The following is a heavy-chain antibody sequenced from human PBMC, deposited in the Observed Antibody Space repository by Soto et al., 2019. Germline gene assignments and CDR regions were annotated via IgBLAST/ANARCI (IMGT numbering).Heavy chain of an antibody. Sequence: GGSLRLSCAASGFTFSSYTMNWVRQAPGKGLEWVSSISSGSTYIYSADSVKGRFSISRDNAKKSLYLQMNSLRVEDTAVYYCARGQPGVAITRYFDYWAQGTLVTVSS. J-gene: IGHJ4*02. CDR2: ISSGSTYI. CDR1: GFTFSSYT. D-gene: IGHD3-3*01. V-gene: IGHV3-21*01. CDR3: ARGQPGVAITRYFDY.